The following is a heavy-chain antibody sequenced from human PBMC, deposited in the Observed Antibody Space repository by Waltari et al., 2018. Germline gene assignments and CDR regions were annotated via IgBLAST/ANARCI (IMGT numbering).Heavy chain of an antibody. V-gene: IGHV4-34*01. CDR2: INHSGST. D-gene: IGHD2-15*01. J-gene: IGHJ5*02. CDR1: GGSFSGYY. Sequence: QEQLQQWGAGLLKPSETLSLTCAVYGGSFSGYYWSWCSRPPGKGLEWIGEINHSGSTNYNPSIKSRVTISVDTSKNQFSLKLSSVTAADTAVYYCAREEVYCSGGSCYSLYGWFDTWGQGTLVTVSS. CDR3: AREEVYCSGGSCYSLYGWFDT.